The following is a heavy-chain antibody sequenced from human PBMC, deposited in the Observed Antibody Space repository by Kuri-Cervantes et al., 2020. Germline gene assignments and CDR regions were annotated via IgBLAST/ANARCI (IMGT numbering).Heavy chain of an antibody. CDR3: TRVKSGGNDY. CDR2: INWNGGST. Sequence: GESLKISCAASGFTFDDYGMSWARQAPGKGLEWVSGINWNGGSTGYADSVKGRFTISRDNAKNSLYLQMNNLRAEDTAVYYCTRVKSGGNDYWGQGTLVTVSS. J-gene: IGHJ4*02. D-gene: IGHD3-16*01. V-gene: IGHV3-20*04. CDR1: GFTFDDYG.